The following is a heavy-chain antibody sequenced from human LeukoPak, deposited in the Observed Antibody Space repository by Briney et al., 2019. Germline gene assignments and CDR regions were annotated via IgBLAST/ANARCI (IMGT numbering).Heavy chain of an antibody. CDR1: GYTFTSYG. CDR3: ARDEATITMVRGPNYYYYYMDV. V-gene: IGHV1-18*01. D-gene: IGHD3-10*01. J-gene: IGHJ6*03. Sequence: ASVKVSCKASGYTFTSYGISWVRQAPGQGLEWMGWISAYNGNTNYAQKLQGRVTMTTDTSTSTAYMELRSLRSDDTAVYYCARDEATITMVRGPNYYYYYMDVWGKGTTVTVSS. CDR2: ISAYNGNT.